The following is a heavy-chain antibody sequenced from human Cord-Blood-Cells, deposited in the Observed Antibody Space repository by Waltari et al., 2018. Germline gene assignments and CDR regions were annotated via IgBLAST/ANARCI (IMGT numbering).Heavy chain of an antibody. Sequence: QVQLVESGGGVVQPGRSLRLSCAASGFTFSSYGMHWVRQAPGKGLEWVAVISYDGSNKYYADSVKGRFTISRDNSKNTLYLQMNSLRAEDTAVYYCAKVDYGCIYYGMDVWGQGTTVTVSS. CDR2: ISYDGSNK. V-gene: IGHV3-30*18. J-gene: IGHJ6*02. CDR1: GFTFSSYG. CDR3: AKVDYGCIYYGMDV. D-gene: IGHD4-17*01.